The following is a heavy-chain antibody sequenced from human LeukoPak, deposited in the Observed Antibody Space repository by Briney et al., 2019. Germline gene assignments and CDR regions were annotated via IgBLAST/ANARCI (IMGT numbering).Heavy chain of an antibody. D-gene: IGHD3-22*01. CDR1: GFTFSNAW. Sequence: GSLRLSCAASGFTFSNAWMSWVRQAPGKGLEWVGRIKSKTDGGTTDYAAPVKGRFTISRDDSKTTLYLQMNSLKTEDTAVYYCTQSGSPPSVFDYWGQGTLVTVSS. J-gene: IGHJ4*02. CDR3: TQSGSPPSVFDY. V-gene: IGHV3-15*01. CDR2: IKSKTDGGTT.